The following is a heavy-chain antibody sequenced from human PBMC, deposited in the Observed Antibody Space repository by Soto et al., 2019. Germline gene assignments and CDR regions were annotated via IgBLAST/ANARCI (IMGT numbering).Heavy chain of an antibody. CDR1: GYTLTELS. D-gene: IGHD3-22*01. CDR3: ATVFPTYYYDNSGHRYGMDV. CDR2: FDPEDGET. J-gene: IGHJ6*02. V-gene: IGHV1-24*01. Sequence: ASVKVSCKDSGYTLTELSRHWVRQAPGKGLEWMGGFDPEDGETIYAQKFQGRATMTEDTSTDTAYMELSSLRSEDTAVYYCATVFPTYYYDNSGHRYGMDVWGQGTTVTVSS.